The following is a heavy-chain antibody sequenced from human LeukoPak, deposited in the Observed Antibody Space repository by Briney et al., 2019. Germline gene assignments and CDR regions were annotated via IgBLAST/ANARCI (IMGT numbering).Heavy chain of an antibody. V-gene: IGHV3-53*01. CDR1: GFTVSSNY. CDR3: ARPIAPYYYDSSGSGRDAFDI. J-gene: IGHJ3*02. CDR2: IYSGGST. Sequence: GGSLRLSWAASGFTVSSNYMSWVRQAPGRGLEWVSVIYSGGSTYYADSVKGRFTISRDNSKNTLYLQMNSLRAEDTAVYYCARPIAPYYYDSSGSGRDAFDIWGQGTMVTVSS. D-gene: IGHD3-22*01.